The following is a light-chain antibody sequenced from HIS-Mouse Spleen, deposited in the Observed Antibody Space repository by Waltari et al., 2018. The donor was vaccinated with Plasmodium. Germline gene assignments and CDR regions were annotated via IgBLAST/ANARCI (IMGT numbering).Light chain of an antibody. CDR2: EVS. CDR3: SSYAGSNNLV. Sequence: QSALTQPPSASGSPGQSVTISCTGTSSDVGGYNYVSWYQQHPGKAPKLMIYEVSKRPSWVPYRFFVSQCGNTASLTVSGLQAEDEADYYCSSYAGSNNLVFGGGTKLTVL. V-gene: IGLV2-8*01. J-gene: IGLJ2*01. CDR1: SSDVGGYNY.